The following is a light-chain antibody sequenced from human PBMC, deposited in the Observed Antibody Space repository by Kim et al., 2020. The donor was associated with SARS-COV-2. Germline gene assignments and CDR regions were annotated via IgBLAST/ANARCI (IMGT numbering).Light chain of an antibody. CDR2: SAS. CDR3: QKYNSAPNT. Sequence: ASVGDRVTITCRASQCISNYLAWYQQKPGKVPKLLIYSASTSQAGVPSRFSGSGSGTDFTLTISSLQPEDVATYYCQKYNSAPNTFGQGTKLEI. J-gene: IGKJ2*01. V-gene: IGKV1-27*01. CDR1: QCISNY.